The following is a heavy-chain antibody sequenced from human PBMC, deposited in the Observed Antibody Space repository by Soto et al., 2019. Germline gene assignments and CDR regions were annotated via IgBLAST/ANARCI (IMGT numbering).Heavy chain of an antibody. J-gene: IGHJ5*02. CDR3: ARSGSGTYYNGWFDP. D-gene: IGHD3-10*01. V-gene: IGHV4-61*01. CDR1: GASVSSGSYY. CDR2: IYDSERT. Sequence: QVQLQASGPGLVKPSETLSLTCTVSGASVSSGSYYLNWIRQPPGKVLEWIGCIYDSERTKYNPYLKSRVTISVDTSKNQFSLKLSSVTAADTAVYYCARSGSGTYYNGWFDPWGQGTLFTVSS.